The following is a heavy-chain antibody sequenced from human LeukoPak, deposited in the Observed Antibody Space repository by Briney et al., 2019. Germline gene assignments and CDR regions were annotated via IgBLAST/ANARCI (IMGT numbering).Heavy chain of an antibody. CDR3: ATKQWLAPPPDS. CDR1: GFTFSKYW. CDR2: INTDGTVT. V-gene: IGHV3-74*01. J-gene: IGHJ4*02. Sequence: GGSLRLSCAASGFTFSKYWMLWVRQAPGKGLESVSRINTDGTVTTYSDSVKGRFTVSRDNADNTMFLQMNSVRDEDTAVYYCATKQWLAPPPDSWGQGTPVTVSS. D-gene: IGHD6-19*01.